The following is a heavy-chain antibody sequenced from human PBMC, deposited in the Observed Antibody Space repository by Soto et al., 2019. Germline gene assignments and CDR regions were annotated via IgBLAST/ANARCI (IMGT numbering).Heavy chain of an antibody. CDR1: GFTFSSYA. CDR2: ISGSGGSA. V-gene: IGHV3-23*01. CDR3: EKALCSTGGFFDY. Sequence: XVSLGLTCEASGFTFSSYAKSGVRQAPGEGLEWVSTISGSGGSAYYADSVKGRFTISRDISKNTLYLQMNSLRAEDRAVYYCEKALCSTGGFFDYWGQGTLVTVSS. D-gene: IGHD6-25*01. J-gene: IGHJ4*02.